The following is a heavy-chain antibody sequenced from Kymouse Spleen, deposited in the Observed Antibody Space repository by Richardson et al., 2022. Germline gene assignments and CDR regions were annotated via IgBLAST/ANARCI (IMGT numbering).Heavy chain of an antibody. V-gene: IGHV4-61*01. CDR1: GGSVSSGSYY. Sequence: QVQLQESGPGLVKPSETLSLTCTVSGGSVSSGSYYWSWIRQPPGKGLEWIGYIYYSGSTNYNPSLKSRVTISVDTSKNQFSLKLSSVTAADTAVYYCARGGTTPVFDYWGQGTLVTVSS. CDR3: ARGGTTPVFDY. CDR2: IYYSGST. D-gene: IGHD1-7*01. J-gene: IGHJ4*02.